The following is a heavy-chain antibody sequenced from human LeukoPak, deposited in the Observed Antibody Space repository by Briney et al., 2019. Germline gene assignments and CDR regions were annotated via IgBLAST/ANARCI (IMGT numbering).Heavy chain of an antibody. Sequence: SETVSLTCTVSGGSISSGSYYWSWIRQPAGKGLERIGRIYTSGSTNYNPSLKSRVTISVDTSKNQFSLKLSSVTAADTAVYYCARDGFYCSSTSCYFHDAFDIWGQGTMVTVSS. D-gene: IGHD2-2*01. CDR2: IYTSGST. CDR3: ARDGFYCSSTSCYFHDAFDI. CDR1: GGSISSGSYY. V-gene: IGHV4-61*02. J-gene: IGHJ3*02.